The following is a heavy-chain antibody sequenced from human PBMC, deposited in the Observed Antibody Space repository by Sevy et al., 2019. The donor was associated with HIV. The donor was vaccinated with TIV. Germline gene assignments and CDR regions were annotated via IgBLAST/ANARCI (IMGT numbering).Heavy chain of an antibody. CDR2: IKQDGSEK. Sequence: GGSLRLSYAASGFTFSSYWMSWVRQAPGKGLEWVANIKQDGSEKYYVDSVKGRFTISRDNAKNSLYLQMNSLRAEDTAVYYCARQLELPQDGMDVWGQGTTVTVSS. V-gene: IGHV3-7*01. D-gene: IGHD1-1*01. J-gene: IGHJ6*02. CDR1: GFTFSSYW. CDR3: ARQLELPQDGMDV.